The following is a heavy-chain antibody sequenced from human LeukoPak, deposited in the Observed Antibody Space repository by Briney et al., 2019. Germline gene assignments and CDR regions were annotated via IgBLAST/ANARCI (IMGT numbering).Heavy chain of an antibody. D-gene: IGHD1-1*01. Sequence: PSETLSLTCTVSGGSISSYYWSWIRQPPGKGLEWIGYIYTRGSTNYNPSLKSRVTISVDTSKNQFSLKLSSVTAADAAVYYCARSTGYYYYYYMDVWGKGTTVTVSS. CDR3: ARSTGYYYYYYMDV. CDR1: GGSISSYY. J-gene: IGHJ6*03. CDR2: IYTRGST. V-gene: IGHV4-4*09.